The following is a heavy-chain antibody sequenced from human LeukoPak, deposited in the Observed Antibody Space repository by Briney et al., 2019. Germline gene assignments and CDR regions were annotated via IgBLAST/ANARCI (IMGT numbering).Heavy chain of an antibody. D-gene: IGHD2-2*01. CDR3: ASRAVPAASFGYYYYMDV. CDR1: GFTFSSYA. Sequence: GGSLRLSCAASGFTFSSYAMSWVRQAPGKGLEWVSAISGSGGSTYYADSVKGRFTISRDNSKNTLYLQMNSLRAEDTAVYYCASRAVPAASFGYYYYMDVWGKGTTVTVSS. J-gene: IGHJ6*03. V-gene: IGHV3-23*01. CDR2: ISGSGGST.